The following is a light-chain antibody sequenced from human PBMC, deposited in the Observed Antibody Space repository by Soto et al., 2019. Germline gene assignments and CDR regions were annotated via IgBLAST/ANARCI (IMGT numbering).Light chain of an antibody. J-gene: IGKJ4*01. CDR1: QNIDYD. CDR2: DTF. CDR3: QQYDTFPLT. V-gene: IGKV3-11*01. Sequence: EIVLTQSPATLSLSPGESATLSCRPSQNIDYDLHWYQQEPGQSPRLVSYDTFNRATRVPVRFRGVGAGTDFTITISDLEPEDFANYYCQQYDTFPLTFGGGTEVEIK.